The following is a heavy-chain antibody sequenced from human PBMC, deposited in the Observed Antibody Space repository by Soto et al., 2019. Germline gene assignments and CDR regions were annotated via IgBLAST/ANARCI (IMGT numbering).Heavy chain of an antibody. Sequence: SNPMSITCTVSGGSISSYYWSWIRQPAGKGLEWIGRIYTSGSTNYNPSLKSRVTMSVDTSKNQFSLKLSSVTAADTAVYYCAIDFPKIVVVPAASNWLDLWGQGTPVTVS. D-gene: IGHD2-2*01. CDR1: GGSISSYY. CDR2: IYTSGST. CDR3: AIDFPKIVVVPAASNWLDL. V-gene: IGHV4-4*07. J-gene: IGHJ5*02.